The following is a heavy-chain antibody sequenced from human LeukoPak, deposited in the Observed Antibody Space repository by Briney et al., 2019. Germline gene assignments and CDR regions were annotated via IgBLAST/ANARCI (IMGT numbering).Heavy chain of an antibody. CDR1: GFTFSSYS. J-gene: IGHJ5*02. D-gene: IGHD3-3*01. CDR2: ISSSSSYI. CDR3: ASSYYDFWSGYHPGRKINWFDP. Sequence: GGSLRLSCAASGFTFSSYSMNWVRQAPGKGLEWVSSISSSSSYIYYADSVKGRFTISRDNSKNTLYLQMNSLRAEDTAVYYCASSYYDFWSGYHPGRKINWFDPWGQGTLVTVSS. V-gene: IGHV3-21*04.